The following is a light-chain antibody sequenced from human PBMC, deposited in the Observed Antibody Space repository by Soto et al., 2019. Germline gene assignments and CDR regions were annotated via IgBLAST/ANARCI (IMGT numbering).Light chain of an antibody. CDR3: QQRNIWPPVT. V-gene: IGKV3-15*01. CDR2: GAS. J-gene: IGKJ5*01. Sequence: EKVMTQSPATLSVSPGERATLSCRASQSVNSNLAWYQQKPGQAPRLLIFGASTRATGIPARFSGSGFGTEFTLTISSLQSEDFAVYYCQQRNIWPPVTFGQGTRLEI. CDR1: QSVNSN.